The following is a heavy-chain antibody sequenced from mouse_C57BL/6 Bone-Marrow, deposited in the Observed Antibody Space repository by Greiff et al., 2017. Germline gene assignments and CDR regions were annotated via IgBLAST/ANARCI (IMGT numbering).Heavy chain of an antibody. CDR2: IYPGDGDT. CDR1: GYAFSSSW. D-gene: IGHD1-1*01. Sequence: QVQLQQSGPELVKPGASVKISCKASGYAFSSSWMNWVKQRPGKGLEWIGRIYPGDGDTNYNGKFKGKATLTADKSSSTAYMQLSSLTSEDSAVYFCARGSPITTVVAFDYWGQGTTLTVSS. J-gene: IGHJ2*01. CDR3: ARGSPITTVVAFDY. V-gene: IGHV1-82*01.